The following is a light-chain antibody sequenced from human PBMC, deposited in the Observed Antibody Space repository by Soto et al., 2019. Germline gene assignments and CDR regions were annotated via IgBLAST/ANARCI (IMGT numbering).Light chain of an antibody. CDR2: GAS. J-gene: IGKJ5*01. V-gene: IGKV3-20*01. CDR1: QNVDSNY. CDR3: QQYGTPRSVT. Sequence: EIFFAQSPGPLSLSPGEEATPSFTAIQNVDSNYLAWYQQKPGQTPRLIIYGASGRADGIPHRFSGSGFGTDFTLTISKVEPEDFAVYYCQQYGTPRSVTFGQGARLEIK.